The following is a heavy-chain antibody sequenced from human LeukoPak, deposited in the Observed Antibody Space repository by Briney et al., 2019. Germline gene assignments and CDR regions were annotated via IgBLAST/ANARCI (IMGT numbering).Heavy chain of an antibody. J-gene: IGHJ6*02. V-gene: IGHV3-43*02. Sequence: GSLRLSCAASGFTFDDYAMHWVRQAPGKGLEWVSLISGDGGSTYYADSVKGRFTISRDNSKNSLYLQMNSLRTEDTALYYCAKEYSSRTYYYGLDVWGQGTTVTVSS. CDR1: GFTFDDYA. CDR2: ISGDGGST. D-gene: IGHD6-13*01. CDR3: AKEYSSRTYYYGLDV.